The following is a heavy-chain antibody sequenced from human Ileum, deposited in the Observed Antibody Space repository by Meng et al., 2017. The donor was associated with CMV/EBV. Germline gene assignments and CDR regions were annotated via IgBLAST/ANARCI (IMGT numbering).Heavy chain of an antibody. J-gene: IGHJ4*02. CDR2: IKPDGSEN. D-gene: IGHD5-18*01. V-gene: IGHV3-7*01. Sequence: GESLKISCAASGFTFSSTWMGWVRQGPGKGLEWVANIKPDGSENWSTDSVKGRFTISRDNAKNSLFLQVNSLRADDTAVYFCATLGFRRIDYWGQGTLVTVSS. CDR3: ATLGFRRIDY. CDR1: GFTFSSTW.